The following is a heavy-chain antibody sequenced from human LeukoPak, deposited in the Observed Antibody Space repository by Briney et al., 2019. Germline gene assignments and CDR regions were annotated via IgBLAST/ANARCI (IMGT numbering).Heavy chain of an antibody. J-gene: IGHJ4*02. D-gene: IGHD5-24*01. CDR2: ISYDGSNK. Sequence: GGSLRLSCAASGFTFSSYGMHWVRQAPGKGLEWVAVISYDGSNKYYADSVKGRFTISRDNSKNTLYLQMNSLRAEDTAVYYCAKRNLRDGYTLGGFDYWGQGTLVTVSS. CDR3: AKRNLRDGYTLGGFDY. V-gene: IGHV3-30*18. CDR1: GFTFSSYG.